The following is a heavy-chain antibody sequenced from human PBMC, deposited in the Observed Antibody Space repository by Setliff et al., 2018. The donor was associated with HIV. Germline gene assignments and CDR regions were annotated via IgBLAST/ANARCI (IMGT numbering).Heavy chain of an antibody. CDR1: GFTFSNAW. CDR2: IRSKVDGGAA. V-gene: IGHV3-15*05. J-gene: IGHJ4*02. D-gene: IGHD3-9*01. Sequence: GESLKISCAASGFTFSNAWMNWVRQAPGKGLGWVGRIRSKVDGGAADYAAPVKGRFTISRDDSKNTLYLQMSSLKTEDTAVYYCTTESVFLDYFFDYWGQGTLVTVSS. CDR3: TTESVFLDYFFDY.